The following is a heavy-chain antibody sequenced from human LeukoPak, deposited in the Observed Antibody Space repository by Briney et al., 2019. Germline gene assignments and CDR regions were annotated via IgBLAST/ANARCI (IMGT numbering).Heavy chain of an antibody. J-gene: IGHJ4*02. D-gene: IGHD2-8*01. CDR2: ISGSGDTT. CDR3: AKDFGDCSNGVCYGKPFDY. V-gene: IGHV3-23*01. CDR1: GFTFSRYA. Sequence: GGSLRLSCAASGFTFSRYAMSWARQAPGKGLEWVSGISGSGDTTYYADPVKGRFTISRDNSKDTLYLQMNSLRAEDTAVYYCAKDFGDCSNGVCYGKPFDYWGQGTLVTASS.